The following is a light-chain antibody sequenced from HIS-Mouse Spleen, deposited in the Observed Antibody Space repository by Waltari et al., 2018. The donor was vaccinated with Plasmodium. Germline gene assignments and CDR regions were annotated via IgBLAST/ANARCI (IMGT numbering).Light chain of an antibody. CDR3: YSTDSSGNHRV. J-gene: IGLJ3*02. Sequence: SYELTQPPSVSVSPGQTARITCSGDALPKKYAYWYQQKSGQAPVLAIYGDSKRPSGIPERFSGSSSGTMATLTISGAQVEDEADYYCYSTDSSGNHRVFGGGTKLTVL. V-gene: IGLV3-10*01. CDR1: ALPKKY. CDR2: GDS.